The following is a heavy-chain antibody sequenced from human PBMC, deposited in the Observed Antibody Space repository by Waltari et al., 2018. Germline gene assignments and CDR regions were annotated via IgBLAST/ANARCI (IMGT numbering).Heavy chain of an antibody. D-gene: IGHD2-21*02. CDR2: IHQNGSEK. Sequence: EVQLVESGGDLVQPGGSLRLPCAASGFSFSRSWMNWVRQTPGKGLEWVGNIHQNGSEKWYAYSVNGRFTISRDNAMNLVYLQMNSLRVEDTAVYYCAGDLVATPPWGQGTLVTVSS. CDR1: GFSFSRSW. J-gene: IGHJ5*02. CDR3: AGDLVATPP. V-gene: IGHV3-7*01.